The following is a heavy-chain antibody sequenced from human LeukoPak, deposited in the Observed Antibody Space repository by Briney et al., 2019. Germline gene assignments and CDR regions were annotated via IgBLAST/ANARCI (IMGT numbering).Heavy chain of an antibody. CDR1: GGSISSYY. CDR3: ASGYSSSWYSHFDY. Sequence: SETLSLTCSVSGGSISSYYWSWIRQPPGKGLEWNGYIYYSGSTNYNPSLKSRVTISVDTSKNQFSLKLSSVTAADTAVYYCASGYSSSWYSHFDYWGQGTLVTVSS. V-gene: IGHV4-59*01. J-gene: IGHJ4*02. D-gene: IGHD6-13*01. CDR2: IYYSGST.